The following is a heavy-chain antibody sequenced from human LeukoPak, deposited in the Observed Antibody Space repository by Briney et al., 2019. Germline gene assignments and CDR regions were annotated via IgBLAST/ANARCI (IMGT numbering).Heavy chain of an antibody. CDR1: GYTFTSYD. CDR3: ARGVVGARDY. J-gene: IGHJ4*02. V-gene: IGHV1-8*01. CDR2: MTPNSGNT. D-gene: IGHD1-26*01. Sequence: ASVKVSCKASGYTFTSYDINWVRQATGQGLEWMGWMTPNSGNTGYAQKFQGRVTITRNTSISTAYKELSSLRSEDTAVYYCARGVVGARDYWGQGTLVTVSS.